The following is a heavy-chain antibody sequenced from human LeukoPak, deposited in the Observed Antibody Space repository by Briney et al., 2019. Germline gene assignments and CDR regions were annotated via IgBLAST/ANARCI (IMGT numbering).Heavy chain of an antibody. D-gene: IGHD1-1*01. Sequence: GGSLRLSCAASGFTFDDYAMHWVRQAPGKGLEWVSGISWNSGSIGYADSVKGRFTISRDNAKNSLYLQMNSLRAEDTALYYCAKDINPGVARTNWFDPWGQGTLVTVSS. CDR1: GFTFDDYA. J-gene: IGHJ5*02. CDR2: ISWNSGSI. V-gene: IGHV3-9*01. CDR3: AKDINPGVARTNWFDP.